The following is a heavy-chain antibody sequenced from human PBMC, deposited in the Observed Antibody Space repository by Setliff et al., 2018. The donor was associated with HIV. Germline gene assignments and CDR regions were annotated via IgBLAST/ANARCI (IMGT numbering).Heavy chain of an antibody. Sequence: SETLSLTCTVSGGSINSGGYYWNWIRQPAGKGLEWIGHIYTSGSTNYNPSLKSRVTISADTSNNQFSLRLTSMTAADTAVYYCAKTSVGATGLYAFDIWGQGTMVTVSS. V-gene: IGHV4-61*09. CDR2: IYTSGST. CDR1: GGSINSGGYY. J-gene: IGHJ3*02. CDR3: AKTSVGATGLYAFDI. D-gene: IGHD1-26*01.